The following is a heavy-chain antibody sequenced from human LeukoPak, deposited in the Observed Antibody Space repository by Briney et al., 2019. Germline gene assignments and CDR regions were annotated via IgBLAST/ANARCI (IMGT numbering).Heavy chain of an antibody. D-gene: IGHD6-19*01. CDR1: VFTFSSYS. V-gene: IGHV3-23*01. CDR3: AKGWGSDWYDRFLLVY. J-gene: IGHJ4*02. CDR2: INGGGYIT. Sequence: PGGSLRLSRTACVFTFSSYSRSWVRQGPGTGLEWVSAINGGGYITFYTDSVKCRFAISRDHSKNMLYLEMNSLRAEDTAVCYCAKGWGSDWYDRFLLVYWGQGTLVTVFS.